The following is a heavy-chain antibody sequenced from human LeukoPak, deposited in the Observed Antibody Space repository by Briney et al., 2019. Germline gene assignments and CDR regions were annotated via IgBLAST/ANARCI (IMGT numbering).Heavy chain of an antibody. CDR1: GFIVSNNY. V-gene: IGHV3-53*05. Sequence: GGSLRLSCVASGFIVSNNYMSWVRQAPGKGLEWVSVLYNAGSTYYADSVKGRFTISRDNSKNTLYLQMNSLRAEDTAVYYCARAPDERWLQTGDYWGQGTLVTVSS. J-gene: IGHJ4*02. D-gene: IGHD5-24*01. CDR3: ARAPDERWLQTGDY. CDR2: LYNAGST.